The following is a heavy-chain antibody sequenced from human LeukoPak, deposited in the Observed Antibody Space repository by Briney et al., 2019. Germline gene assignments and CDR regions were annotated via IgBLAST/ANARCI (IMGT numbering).Heavy chain of an antibody. CDR2: IYYSGST. V-gene: IGHV4-39*01. D-gene: IGHD6-13*01. CDR1: GGSISSSSYY. CDR3: ARRSSSWYSRFDP. J-gene: IGHJ5*02. Sequence: SETLSLTCTVSGGSISSSSYYWGWIRQPPGKGLEWIGSIYYSGSTYYNPSLKSRVTISVDTSKNQFSLKLSSVTAAGTAVYYCARRSSSWYSRFDPWGQGTLVTVSS.